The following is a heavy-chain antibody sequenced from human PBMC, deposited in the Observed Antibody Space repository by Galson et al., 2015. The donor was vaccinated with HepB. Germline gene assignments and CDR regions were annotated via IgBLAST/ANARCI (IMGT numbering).Heavy chain of an antibody. CDR1: GFTFSSYW. CDR3: ARVFPDYDFWSGSVRTYGMDV. Sequence: SLRLSCAASGFTFSSYWMHWVRQAPGKGLVWVSRINSDGSSTSYADSVKGRFTISRDNAKNTLYLQMNSLRAEDTAVYYCARVFPDYDFWSGSVRTYGMDVWGQGTTVTVSS. J-gene: IGHJ6*02. CDR2: INSDGSST. V-gene: IGHV3-74*01. D-gene: IGHD3-3*01.